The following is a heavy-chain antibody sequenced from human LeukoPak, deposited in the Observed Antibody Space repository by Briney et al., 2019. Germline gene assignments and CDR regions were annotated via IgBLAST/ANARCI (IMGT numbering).Heavy chain of an antibody. CDR1: GGSISSYY. Sequence: SETLSLTCTASGGSISSYYWSWIRQPPGQGLEWIGYIYYSGSTNYNPSLKSRVTISVDPSKNQCSLKLSSVTAADTAVYYCATSGGSRQGYGMDVWGQGTTVTVSS. D-gene: IGHD3-16*01. J-gene: IGHJ6*02. V-gene: IGHV4-59*01. CDR3: ATSGGSRQGYGMDV. CDR2: IYYSGST.